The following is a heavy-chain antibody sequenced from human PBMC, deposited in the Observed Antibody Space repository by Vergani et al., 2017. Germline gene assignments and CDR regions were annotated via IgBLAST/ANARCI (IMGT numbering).Heavy chain of an antibody. CDR1: GGSISSSSYY. D-gene: IGHD7-27*01. CDR2: IYYSGST. Sequence: QLQLQESGPGLVKPSETLSLTCTVSGGSISSSSYYWGWIRQPPGKGLEWIGSIYYSGSTYYNPSRKSRVTISVDTSKNQFSLKLSSVTAADTAVYYCAGLGPDTGEEGWPDDYWGQGTLVTVSS. V-gene: IGHV4-39*01. J-gene: IGHJ4*02. CDR3: AGLGPDTGEEGWPDDY.